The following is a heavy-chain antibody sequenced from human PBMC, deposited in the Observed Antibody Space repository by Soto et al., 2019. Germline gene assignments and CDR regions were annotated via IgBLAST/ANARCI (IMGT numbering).Heavy chain of an antibody. Sequence: ALVKLPCKASGYNFTSYGISWVRQAPGQGLDWMGWISAYNGNTNYAQKLQGRVTMTTDTSTSTAYMELRSLRSDDTAVYYCARDPYSSSAYYYYYGMDVWGQGTTVTVSS. V-gene: IGHV1-18*01. CDR3: ARDPYSSSAYYYYYGMDV. CDR2: ISAYNGNT. J-gene: IGHJ6*02. D-gene: IGHD6-6*01. CDR1: GYNFTSYG.